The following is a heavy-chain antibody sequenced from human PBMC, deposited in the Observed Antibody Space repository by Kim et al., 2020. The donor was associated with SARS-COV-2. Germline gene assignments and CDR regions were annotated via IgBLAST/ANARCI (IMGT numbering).Heavy chain of an antibody. Sequence: SETLSLTCTVSGGSISSYYWSWIRQPPGKGLEWIGYIYYSGSTNYNPSLKSRVTISVDTSKNQFSLKLSSVTAADTAVYYCAGTRGDNWNYIYFDYWGQGTLVTVSS. D-gene: IGHD1-7*01. CDR3: AGTRGDNWNYIYFDY. J-gene: IGHJ4*02. V-gene: IGHV4-59*13. CDR1: GGSISSYY. CDR2: IYYSGST.